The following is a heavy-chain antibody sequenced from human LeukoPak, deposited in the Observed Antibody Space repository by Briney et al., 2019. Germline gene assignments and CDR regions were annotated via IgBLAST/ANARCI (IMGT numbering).Heavy chain of an antibody. CDR3: ARADYGYY. V-gene: IGHV4-34*01. D-gene: IGHD4-17*01. CDR2: INHSGST. J-gene: IGHJ4*02. Sequence: PSETLSLTCAVYGGSFSGYYWSWIRQPPGKGLEWIGEINHSGSTNYNSSLKSRVTISVDTSKNQFSLKLSSVTAADTAVYYCARADYGYYWGQRTLVTVSS. CDR1: GGSFSGYY.